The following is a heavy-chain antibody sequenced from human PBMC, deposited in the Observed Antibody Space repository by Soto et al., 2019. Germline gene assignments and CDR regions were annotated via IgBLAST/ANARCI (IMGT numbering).Heavy chain of an antibody. D-gene: IGHD6-19*01. CDR1: GFTFSSYA. CDR3: ASHLRYSSGDRYDY. CDR2: ISGSGGST. Sequence: HPGGSLRLSCAASGFTFSSYAMSWVRQAPGKGLEWVSAISGSGGSTYYADSVKGRFTISRDNSKNTLYLQMNSLRAEDTAVYYCASHLRYSSGDRYDYWGQGTLVTVS. J-gene: IGHJ4*02. V-gene: IGHV3-23*01.